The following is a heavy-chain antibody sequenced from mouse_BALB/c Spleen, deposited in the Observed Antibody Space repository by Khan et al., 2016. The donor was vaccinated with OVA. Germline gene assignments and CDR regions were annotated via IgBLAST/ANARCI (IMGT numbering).Heavy chain of an antibody. D-gene: IGHD1-1*01. CDR1: GFTFSSYG. J-gene: IGHJ2*01. CDR3: ATSYYCGYYYDY. CDR2: ISGDSSTI. Sequence: EVELVESGGGLVQPGGSRKLSCAASGFTFSSYGMHWVRQAPEKGLEWVAYISGDSSTIYYADTVKGRFTISRDNPKNTLFLQRTSLMSEDTAMYYGATSYYCGYYYDYWGPGTTLTGSS. V-gene: IGHV5-17*02.